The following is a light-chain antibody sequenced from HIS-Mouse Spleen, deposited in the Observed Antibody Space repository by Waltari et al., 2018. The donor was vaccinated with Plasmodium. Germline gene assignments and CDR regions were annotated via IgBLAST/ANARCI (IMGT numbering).Light chain of an antibody. CDR1: SSYVGGYNY. Sequence: QSALTQPPSASGSPGQSLTISCTRTSSYVGGYNYVSWYQQHPGKAPKLMIYEVSKRPSGVPDRFSGSKSGNTASLTVSGLQAEDEADYYCSSYAGSNNLVFGGGTKLTVL. CDR2: EVS. CDR3: SSYAGSNNLV. J-gene: IGLJ2*01. V-gene: IGLV2-8*01.